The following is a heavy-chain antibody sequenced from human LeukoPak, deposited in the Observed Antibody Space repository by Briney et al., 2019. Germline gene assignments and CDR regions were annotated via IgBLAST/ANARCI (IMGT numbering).Heavy chain of an antibody. CDR3: ARXXVXXXXXGGYXXXYXXDV. CDR1: GGSISSYY. V-gene: IGHV4-4*09. J-gene: IGHJ6*03. D-gene: IGHD2-15*01. Sequence: SETLSLTCTVSGGSISSYYWSWIRQPPGKGLEWIGYIYTSGSTNYNPSLKRRVTISVDTSKNQFSLKLSSVTAADKAVYYCARXXVXXXXXGGYXXXYXXDVWGKGTTVTVSS. CDR2: IYTSGST.